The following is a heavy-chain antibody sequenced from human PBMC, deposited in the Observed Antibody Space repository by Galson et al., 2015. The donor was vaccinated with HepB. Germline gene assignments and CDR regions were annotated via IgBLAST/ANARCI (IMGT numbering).Heavy chain of an antibody. CDR2: VYYTGTT. V-gene: IGHV4-59*08. CDR1: PGAITGYY. J-gene: IGHJ4*02. Sequence: SETLSLTCTVSPGAITGYYWTWIRQPPGRGLEWIGSVYYTGTTNYSPSPKSRVIISLDTSKNSFSLNLNSVTAADTAIYYCARGHYGNYGAKVPRFDYWGQGAMVTVSS. CDR3: ARGHYGNYGAKVPRFDY. D-gene: IGHD4-11*01.